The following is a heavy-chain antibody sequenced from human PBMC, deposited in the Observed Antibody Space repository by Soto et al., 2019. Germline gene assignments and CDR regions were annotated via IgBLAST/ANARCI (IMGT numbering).Heavy chain of an antibody. V-gene: IGHV4-4*02. CDR3: AGSYSSSWYYYGMDV. J-gene: IGHJ6*02. CDR2: IYHSGST. D-gene: IGHD6-13*01. Sequence: QVQLQESGPGLVKPSGTLSLTCAVSGGSISSSNWWSWVRQPPGKGLEWIGEIYHSGSTNYNPSLNSRVTISVAQSKNQFSLKLSSVTAADTAVYYCAGSYSSSWYYYGMDVWGQGTTVTVSS. CDR1: GGSISSSNW.